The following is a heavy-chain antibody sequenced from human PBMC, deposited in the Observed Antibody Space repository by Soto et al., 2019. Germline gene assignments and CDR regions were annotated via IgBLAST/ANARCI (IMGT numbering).Heavy chain of an antibody. D-gene: IGHD3-22*01. Sequence: PGGSLRLSCAAPGFTFSSYWMHWVRQAPGQGLEWVSGISDDGGATYYADSVKGRFTISRDTSENTLFLLMNSLRAEDTAVYYCAHGKGHDSSGYYHPVADYWGQGTLVTVSS. V-gene: IGHV3-23*01. CDR1: GFTFSSYW. J-gene: IGHJ4*02. CDR3: AHGKGHDSSGYYHPVADY. CDR2: ISDDGGAT.